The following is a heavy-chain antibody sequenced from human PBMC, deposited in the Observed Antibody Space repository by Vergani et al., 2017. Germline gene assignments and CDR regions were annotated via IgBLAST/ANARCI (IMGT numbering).Heavy chain of an antibody. J-gene: IGHJ4*02. CDR3: AKQYFVSGKYLFDY. CDR1: EFTFSNYA. Sequence: EVQLLESGGGLVQPGGSLRLTCAASEFTFSNYAMNWVRQAPGKGLEWVSGSSGSGVSAYYTDSVKGRFTISRDNSKNMLFLQMNNLRTEDTAIYYCAKQYFVSGKYLFDYWGQGTLVTVSS. D-gene: IGHD3-10*01. V-gene: IGHV3-23*01. CDR2: SSGSGVSA.